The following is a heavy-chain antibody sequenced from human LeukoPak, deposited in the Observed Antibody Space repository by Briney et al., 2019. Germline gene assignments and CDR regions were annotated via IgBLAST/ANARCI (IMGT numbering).Heavy chain of an antibody. J-gene: IGHJ4*02. CDR2: IYDSGST. D-gene: IGHD2-15*01. V-gene: IGHV4-39*01. CDR3: ARLGYCSGGSCYGPNDY. Sequence: SETLSLTCTVSGGSISSSSYYWGWIRQPPGKGREWIVSIYDSGSTYDNPSLKSRVTISVDTSKNQFSLKLSSVTAADTAVYYCARLGYCSGGSCYGPNDYWGQGTLVTVSS. CDR1: GGSISSSSYY.